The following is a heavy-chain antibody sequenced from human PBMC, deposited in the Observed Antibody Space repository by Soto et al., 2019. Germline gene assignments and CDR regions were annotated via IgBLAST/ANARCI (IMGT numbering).Heavy chain of an antibody. CDR1: GYTFSSYA. CDR3: ARDPQIFWSDSVYSYYMDV. D-gene: IGHD3-3*01. CDR2: INAGNGNT. V-gene: IGHV1-3*01. J-gene: IGHJ6*03. Sequence: ASVKVSCKASGYTFSSYASHLVRQAPGQRLEWMGWINAGNGNTKYSQKFQGRVTSTRDKSASTAYMERSSLRSEDTAVYYGARDPQIFWSDSVYSYYMDVWGKGPTVPVSS.